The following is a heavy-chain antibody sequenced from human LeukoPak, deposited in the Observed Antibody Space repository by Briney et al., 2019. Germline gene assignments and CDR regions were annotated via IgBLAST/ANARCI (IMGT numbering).Heavy chain of an antibody. J-gene: IGHJ6*03. CDR3: ARETGVLRYFDWLGGYYYYYYMDV. CDR2: IIPIFGTA. V-gene: IGHV1-69*05. Sequence: ATVKLSCKASGGTFSSYAISWVRQAPGQGLEWMGGIIPIFGTANYAQKFQRRLTITTDESTSTAYMELSSLRSEDTAVYYCARETGVLRYFDWLGGYYYYYYMDVWGKGTTVTVSS. D-gene: IGHD3-9*01. CDR1: GGTFSSYA.